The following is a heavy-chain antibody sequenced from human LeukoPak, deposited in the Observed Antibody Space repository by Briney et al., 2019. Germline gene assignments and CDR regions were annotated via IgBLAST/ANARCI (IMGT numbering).Heavy chain of an antibody. V-gene: IGHV4-31*03. D-gene: IGHD6-19*01. J-gene: IGHJ4*02. CDR1: GGSISSGGYY. CDR2: IYYSGST. Sequence: SETLSLTCTVSGGSISSGGYYWSWIRQHPGKGLEWIGYIYYSGSTYYNPSLKSRVTISVDTSKNQFSLKLSSVTAADTAVYYCARTGGAVALTFDYWGQGTLVTVSS. CDR3: ARTGGAVALTFDY.